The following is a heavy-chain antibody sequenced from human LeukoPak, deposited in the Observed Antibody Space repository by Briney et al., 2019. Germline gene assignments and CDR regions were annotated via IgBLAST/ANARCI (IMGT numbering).Heavy chain of an antibody. V-gene: IGHV3-7*05. J-gene: IGHJ3*01. CDR2: INQDGSET. D-gene: IGHD5-24*01. CDR1: GFTFSTYW. Sequence: GGSLRLSCAASGFTFSTYWMSWVRLAPGKGLEWVANINQDGSETFYVGSVKGRFTISRDNGKNSMFVQMDSLRAEDTAVYYCVRGFDGYFGFDLWGQGTMVTVSS. CDR3: VRGFDGYFGFDL.